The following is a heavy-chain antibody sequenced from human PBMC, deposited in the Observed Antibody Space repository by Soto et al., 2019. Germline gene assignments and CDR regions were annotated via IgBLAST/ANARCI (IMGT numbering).Heavy chain of an antibody. J-gene: IGHJ4*02. V-gene: IGHV3-11*01. CDR2: ISESGTTI. CDR3: TRRDYDTSGYTDY. Sequence: QVHLMESGGGLVKPGGSLRLSCAASGFAFSAYYMSWIRQAPGKGLEWLSYISESGTTIYYADSVKGRFTISRDNAKNSLYLQMNSLRVEDTAGYYCTRRDYDTSGYTDYWGQGTLVTVSS. D-gene: IGHD3-22*01. CDR1: GFAFSAYY.